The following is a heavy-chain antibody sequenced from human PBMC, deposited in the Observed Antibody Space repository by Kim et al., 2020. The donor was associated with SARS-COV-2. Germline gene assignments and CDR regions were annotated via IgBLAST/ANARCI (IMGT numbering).Heavy chain of an antibody. CDR3: AKDIVARVVVSAPDFDY. Sequence: GGSLRLSCAASGFTFDDYTMHWVRQAPGKGLEWVSLISGDGGSTYYADSVKGRFTISRDNSKNSLYLQMNSLRTEDSALYYCAKDIVARVVVSAPDFDYWGQGTRVTVSS. CDR2: ISGDGGST. V-gene: IGHV3-43*01. D-gene: IGHD2-15*01. J-gene: IGHJ4*02. CDR1: GFTFDDYT.